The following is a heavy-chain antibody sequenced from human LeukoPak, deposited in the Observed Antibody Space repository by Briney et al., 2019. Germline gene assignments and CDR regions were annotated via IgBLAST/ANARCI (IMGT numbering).Heavy chain of an antibody. J-gene: IGHJ6*02. Sequence: SETLSLTCTVSGGSISSSSYYWGWIRQPPGRGLEWIGSIYYSGSTYYNPSLKSRVTISVDTSKNQFSLKLSSVTAADTAVYYCARGEAARRYYYYYGMDVWGQGTTVTVSS. CDR1: GGSISSSSYY. CDR2: IYYSGST. CDR3: ARGEAARRYYYYYGMDV. D-gene: IGHD6-6*01. V-gene: IGHV4-39*01.